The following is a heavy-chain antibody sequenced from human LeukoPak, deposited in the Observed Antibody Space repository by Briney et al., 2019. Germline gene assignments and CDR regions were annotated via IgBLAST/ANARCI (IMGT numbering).Heavy chain of an antibody. CDR2: INPNTGGA. CDR3: ATFARTTAY. D-gene: IGHD2/OR15-2a*01. CDR1: GYVFTTDH. J-gene: IGHJ4*02. Sequence: GASVKVSCKASGYVFTTDHIHRVRQAPGQGLELVGWINPNTGGANHVQKFQGRVTMTRDTSIATAYMELSGLRSHDTALYFCATFARTTAYWLQATLVTVPS. V-gene: IGHV1-2*02.